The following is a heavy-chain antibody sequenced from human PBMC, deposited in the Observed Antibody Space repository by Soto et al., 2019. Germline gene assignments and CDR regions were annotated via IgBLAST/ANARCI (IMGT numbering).Heavy chain of an antibody. CDR3: TTDSYSPIVEVRFDY. V-gene: IGHV3-15*07. CDR2: IKTKALGGTA. Sequence: GGSLRLSCAASGFAFNNAWINWVRQAPGKGLEWVGRIKTKALGGTADFAAPVRGRFAITRDDSRNMVYMQMNTLNTEDTAVYYCTTDSYSPIVEVRFDYWGHGTLVTVSS. CDR1: GFAFNNAW. D-gene: IGHD1-26*01. J-gene: IGHJ4*01.